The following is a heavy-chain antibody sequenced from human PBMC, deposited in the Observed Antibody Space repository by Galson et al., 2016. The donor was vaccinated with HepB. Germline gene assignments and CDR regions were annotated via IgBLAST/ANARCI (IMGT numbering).Heavy chain of an antibody. D-gene: IGHD1-26*01. V-gene: IGHV4-59*01. CDR2: FFYSGTT. J-gene: IGHJ5*02. CDR3: ARKHRSGSYYGGVSAFFDP. Sequence: LSLTCTVSSDSISSYYWSWIRQPPGKGLEWIGYFFYSGTTTTYNPSLKGRVTISVDTSKHQIFLELTSVTAADTAVYYCARKHRSGSYYGGVSAFFDPWGQGVLVTVAS. CDR1: SDSISSYY.